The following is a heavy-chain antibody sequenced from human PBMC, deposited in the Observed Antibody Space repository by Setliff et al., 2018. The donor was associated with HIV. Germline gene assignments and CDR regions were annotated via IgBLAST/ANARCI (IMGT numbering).Heavy chain of an antibody. V-gene: IGHV4-59*12. J-gene: IGHJ6*03. Sequence: LSLTCTVSGGSIRTYSWSWIRQPPGKGLDWIGYIYHSGSTNYNPSLKSRVTISVDTSKIQLSLKLSSVTAADTAVYYCARGQWELPPLYYYYYMDVWGKGTTVTVSS. D-gene: IGHD1-26*01. CDR1: GGSIRTYS. CDR3: ARGQWELPPLYYYYYMDV. CDR2: IYHSGST.